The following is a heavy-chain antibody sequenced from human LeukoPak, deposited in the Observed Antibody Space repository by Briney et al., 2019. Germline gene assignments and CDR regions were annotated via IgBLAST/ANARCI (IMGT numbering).Heavy chain of an antibody. Sequence: GESLKISCKGSGYNFTTYWIGWVRQMPGKGLEWMGIIYPGDSDTRYSPSFQGQVTISADKSINTAYLQWSSLKASDTAMYYCASAAPDAFDIWGQGTMVTVSS. D-gene: IGHD6-25*01. CDR3: ASAAPDAFDI. CDR2: IYPGDSDT. J-gene: IGHJ3*02. V-gene: IGHV5-51*01. CDR1: GYNFTTYW.